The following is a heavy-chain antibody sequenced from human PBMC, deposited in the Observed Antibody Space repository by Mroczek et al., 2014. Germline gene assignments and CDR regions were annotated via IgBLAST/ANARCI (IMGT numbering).Heavy chain of an antibody. V-gene: IGHV3-30*18. D-gene: IGHD3-10*01. CDR3: AKSWWFGY. CDR1: GFTFSSYG. CDR2: ISYDGSNK. Sequence: QVQLVQSGGGVVQPGRSLRLSCAASGFTFSSYGMHWVRQAPGKGLEWVAVISYDGSNKYYADSVKGRFTISRDNSKNTLYLQMNSLRAEDTAVYYCAKSWWFGYWGQGTLVTVSS. J-gene: IGHJ4*02.